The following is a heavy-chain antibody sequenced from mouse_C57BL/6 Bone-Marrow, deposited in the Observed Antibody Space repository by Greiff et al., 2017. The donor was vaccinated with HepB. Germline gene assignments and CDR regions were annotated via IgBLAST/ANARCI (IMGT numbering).Heavy chain of an antibody. D-gene: IGHD2-3*01. CDR3: ARSPWLLPFAY. V-gene: IGHV14-2*01. J-gene: IGHJ3*01. Sequence: EVKLMESGAELVKPGASVKLSCTASGFNIKDYYMHWVKQRTEQGLEWIGRIDPEDGETKNAPKFQGKATITADTSSNTAYLQLSSLTSEDTAVYYCARSPWLLPFAYWGQGTRVTVSA. CDR1: GFNIKDYY. CDR2: IDPEDGET.